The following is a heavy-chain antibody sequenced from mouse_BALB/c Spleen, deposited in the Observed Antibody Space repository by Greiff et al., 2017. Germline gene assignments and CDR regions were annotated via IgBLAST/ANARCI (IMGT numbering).Heavy chain of an antibody. J-gene: IGHJ4*01. Sequence: EVKLVESGGGLVQPGGSLKLSCAASGFTFSSYTMSWVSQTPEKRLEWVAYISNGGGSTYYPDTVKGRFTSSRDNAKNTLYLQMSSLKSEDTAMYYCARQDGNYYAMDYWGQGTSVTVSS. D-gene: IGHD2-1*01. CDR3: ARQDGNYYAMDY. V-gene: IGHV5-12-2*01. CDR1: GFTFSSYT. CDR2: ISNGGGST.